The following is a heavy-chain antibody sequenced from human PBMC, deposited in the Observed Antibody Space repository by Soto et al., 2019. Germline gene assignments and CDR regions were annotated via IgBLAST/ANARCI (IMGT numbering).Heavy chain of an antibody. J-gene: IGHJ6*03. D-gene: IGHD1-7*01. CDR3: AKLSLGVARETVPLELYYYYYYMDV. V-gene: IGHV1-8*01. Sequence: GASVKVSCKASGYTFTSYDINWVRQATGQGLEWMGWMNPNSGNTGYAQKFQGRVTMTRNTSISTAYMELSSLRSEDTAVYYCAKLSLGVARETVPLELYYYYYYMDVWGKGTTVTVSS. CDR2: MNPNSGNT. CDR1: GYTFTSYD.